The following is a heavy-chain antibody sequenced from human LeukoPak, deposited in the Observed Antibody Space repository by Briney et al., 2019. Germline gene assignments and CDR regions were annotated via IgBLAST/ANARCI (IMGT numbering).Heavy chain of an antibody. Sequence: GGSLRLXCGASGFTFSTYGMHWVRQAPGKGLEWVAFIRYDGSNKYYADSVKGRFTISRDNSKNTLYLQMNSLRAEDTAVYFCAKDKAPWKSTSISDFDYWGQGTLVTVSS. CDR1: GFTFSTYG. CDR2: IRYDGSNK. D-gene: IGHD1-1*01. CDR3: AKDKAPWKSTSISDFDY. J-gene: IGHJ4*02. V-gene: IGHV3-30*02.